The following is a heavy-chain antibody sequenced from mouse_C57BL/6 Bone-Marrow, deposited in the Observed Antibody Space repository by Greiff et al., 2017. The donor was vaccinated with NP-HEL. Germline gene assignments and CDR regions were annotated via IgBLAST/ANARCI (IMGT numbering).Heavy chain of an antibody. CDR3: ARGLLRAWFAY. CDR1: GYTFTDYY. Sequence: VQLQQSGAELARPGASVKISCKASGYTFTDYYMNWVKQSHGKSLEWIGDINPNNGGTSYNQKFKGKATLTVDKSSSTAYMELRSLTSEDSAVYYCARGLLRAWFAYWGQGTLVTVSA. CDR2: INPNNGGT. D-gene: IGHD2-1*01. V-gene: IGHV1-26*01. J-gene: IGHJ3*01.